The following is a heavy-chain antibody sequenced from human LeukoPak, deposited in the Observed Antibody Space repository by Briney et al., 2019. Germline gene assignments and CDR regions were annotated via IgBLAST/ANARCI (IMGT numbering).Heavy chain of an antibody. CDR2: ISSSSSYI. CDR3: AREGWHDNYNWFDP. J-gene: IGHJ5*02. Sequence: GGSLRLSCAASGFTFSSYSMNWVRQAPGKGLEWVSSISSSSSYIYYADSVKGRFTISRDNAKNSLYLQMNSLRAEDTAVYYCAREGWHDNYNWFDPWGQGTLVTVSS. D-gene: IGHD1-20*01. V-gene: IGHV3-21*01. CDR1: GFTFSSYS.